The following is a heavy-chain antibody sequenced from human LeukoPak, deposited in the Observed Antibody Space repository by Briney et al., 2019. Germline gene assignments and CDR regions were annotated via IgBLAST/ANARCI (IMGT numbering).Heavy chain of an antibody. CDR2: IYYSGST. Sequence: PSETLSLTCTVSGGSFSSYYWSWVRQPPGKGLEWIGYIYYSGSTNYKPSLKSRVTISVETSKNQFSLKLSSVTAADTAVYYCARVTGYMIEDYFDYWGQGSLVSVCS. CDR3: ARVTGYMIEDYFDY. J-gene: IGHJ4*02. CDR1: GGSFSSYY. V-gene: IGHV4-59*01. D-gene: IGHD3-22*01.